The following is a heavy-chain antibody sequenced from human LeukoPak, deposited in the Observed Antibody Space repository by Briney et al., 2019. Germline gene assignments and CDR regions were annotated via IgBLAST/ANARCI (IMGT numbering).Heavy chain of an antibody. CDR1: GFTFSSYG. V-gene: IGHV3-30*02. CDR2: IRYDGSNK. D-gene: IGHD6-19*01. J-gene: IGHJ4*02. Sequence: GESLKISCAASGFTFSSYGMHWVRQAPGKGLEWVAFIRYDGSNKYYADSVKGRFTISRDNSKNTLYLQMNSLRAEDTAVYYCAKDLAVAGCFDYWGQGTLVTVSS. CDR3: AKDLAVAGCFDY.